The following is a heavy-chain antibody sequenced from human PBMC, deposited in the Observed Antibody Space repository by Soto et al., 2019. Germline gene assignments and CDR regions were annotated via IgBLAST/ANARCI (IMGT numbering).Heavy chain of an antibody. CDR3: ARGLSSSPGMDV. Sequence: GGSLRLACAAPVFTFISYGMHWVRQAPGKGLEWVAVIWYDGSNKYYADSVKGRFTISRDNSKNTLYLQMNSLRAEDTAVYYCARGLSSSPGMDVWGQGTTVTVSS. D-gene: IGHD6-6*01. J-gene: IGHJ6*02. CDR2: IWYDGSNK. CDR1: VFTFISYG. V-gene: IGHV3-33*01.